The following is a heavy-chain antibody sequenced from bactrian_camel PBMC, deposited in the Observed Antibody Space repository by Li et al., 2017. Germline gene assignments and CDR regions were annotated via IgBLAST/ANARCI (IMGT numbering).Heavy chain of an antibody. Sequence: QVQLVESGGGSVQPGGSLTLSCAASGFTFSEYWMYWVHQAPGKGLEWVSGISSGGEYTRYADSVKGRFTIFKDNAKNSLYLEMNSLKPEDSAMYYCAAVRSAYCYPNYAMDTWGKGTQVTVS. CDR1: GFTFSEYW. V-gene: IGHV3S1*01. J-gene: IGHJ7*01. D-gene: IGHD3*01. CDR2: ISSGGEYT.